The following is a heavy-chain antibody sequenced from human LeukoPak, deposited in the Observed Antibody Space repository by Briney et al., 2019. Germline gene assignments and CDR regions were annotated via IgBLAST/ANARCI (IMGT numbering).Heavy chain of an antibody. CDR3: ARDASREGDRVEY. CDR1: GFTFSTSW. Sequence: GGSLRLSCVASGFTFSTSWMNWVRQAPGKGLEWVAYISSSGSDIYYADSVKGRFTISRDNPRNSLYLQMNSLRVEDTAVYYCARDASREGDRVEYWDQGTLVTVSS. J-gene: IGHJ4*02. V-gene: IGHV3-21*05. CDR2: ISSSGSDI. D-gene: IGHD3-16*01.